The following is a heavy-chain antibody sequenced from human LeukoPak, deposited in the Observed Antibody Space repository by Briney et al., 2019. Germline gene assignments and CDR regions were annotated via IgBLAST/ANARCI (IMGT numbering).Heavy chain of an antibody. CDR2: INPNSGGT. CDR3: ARDRDVLLWFGDTYYFDY. V-gene: IGHV1-2*06. CDR1: GYTFTGYY. Sequence: ASVKVSCKASGYTFTGYYMHWVRQAPGQGLEWMGRINPNSGGTNYAQKFQRRVTMTRATSISTAYMELSRLRSDDTAVYYWARDRDVLLWFGDTYYFDYWGQGTLVTVSS. J-gene: IGHJ4*02. D-gene: IGHD3-10*01.